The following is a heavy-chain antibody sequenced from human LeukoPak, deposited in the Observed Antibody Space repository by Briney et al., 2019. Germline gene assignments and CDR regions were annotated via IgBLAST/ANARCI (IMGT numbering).Heavy chain of an antibody. Sequence: GGSLRLSCAASGFTFSSYSMNWVRQAPGKGLEWVSYISSSSSTIYYADSVKGRFTISRDNAKNSLYLQMNSLRAEDMALYYCAKDISAVTSGAFDIWGQGTMVTVSS. V-gene: IGHV3-48*01. CDR1: GFTFSSYS. J-gene: IGHJ3*02. CDR3: AKDISAVTSGAFDI. D-gene: IGHD3-10*01. CDR2: ISSSSSTI.